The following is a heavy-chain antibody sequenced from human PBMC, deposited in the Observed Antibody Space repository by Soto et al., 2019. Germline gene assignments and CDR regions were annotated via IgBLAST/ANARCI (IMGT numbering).Heavy chain of an antibody. D-gene: IGHD3-9*01. V-gene: IGHV1-18*01. CDR3: ARAGYDILTGPNGMDV. Sequence: SVEVSFRASGYTFTSYGISWVRQAPGQGLEWMGWISAYNGNTNYAQKLQGRVTMTTDTSTSTAYMELRSLRSDDTAVYYCARAGYDILTGPNGMDVWGQGTTVTVSS. J-gene: IGHJ6*02. CDR1: GYTFTSYG. CDR2: ISAYNGNT.